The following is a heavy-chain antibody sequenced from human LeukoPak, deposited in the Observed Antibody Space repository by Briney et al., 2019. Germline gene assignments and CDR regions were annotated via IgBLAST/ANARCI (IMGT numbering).Heavy chain of an antibody. CDR1: GFTFSSYA. V-gene: IGHV3-30*04. CDR2: ISYDGSNK. Sequence: GGSLRLSCAASGFTFSSYAMHWVRQAPGKGLEWVAVISYDGSNKYYADSVKGRFTISRDNSKNTLYLQTNSLRAEDTAVYYCERTDGSGQFDYWGQGTLVTVSS. D-gene: IGHD3-10*01. CDR3: ERTDGSGQFDY. J-gene: IGHJ4*02.